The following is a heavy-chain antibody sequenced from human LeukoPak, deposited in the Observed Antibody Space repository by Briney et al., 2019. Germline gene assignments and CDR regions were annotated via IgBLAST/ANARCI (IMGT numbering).Heavy chain of an antibody. D-gene: IGHD3-10*01. J-gene: IGHJ4*02. V-gene: IGHV3-30*02. CDR3: ATQFGSGTLANEYDY. Sequence: GGSLRLSCAASGFTFCVYGMLWVRQAPGKGLEWVSFIRSDGSNKYYTESVKGRFTVSRDNSNNTLYLQMNSLRVEDTAVYYCATQFGSGTLANEYDYWGQGSLVTVSS. CDR1: GFTFCVYG. CDR2: IRSDGSNK.